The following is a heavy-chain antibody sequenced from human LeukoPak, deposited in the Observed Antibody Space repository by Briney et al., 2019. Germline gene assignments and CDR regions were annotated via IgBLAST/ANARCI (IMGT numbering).Heavy chain of an antibody. V-gene: IGHV1-69*05. D-gene: IGHD3-22*01. CDR2: IIPIFGTA. Sequence: GASVKVSCKASGYTFTSYDINWVRQAPGQGLEWMGGIIPIFGTADYPQEFQGRVTITTDESTSTTYMELSSLRSEDAAVYYCARISSYDSSAYPPGNWGQGTLVTVSS. CDR3: ARISSYDSSAYPPGN. CDR1: GYTFTSYD. J-gene: IGHJ4*02.